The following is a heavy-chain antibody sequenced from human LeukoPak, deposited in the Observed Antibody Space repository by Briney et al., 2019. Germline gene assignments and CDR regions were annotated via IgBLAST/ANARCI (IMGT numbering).Heavy chain of an antibody. J-gene: IGHJ4*02. CDR2: INPNSGGT. CDR3: ARSPHILTGENFDY. CDR1: GYSFTAYY. Sequence: DSVKVSCKASGYSFTAYYMHWVRQAPGQGLEWMGWINPNSGGTNYAQKFQGRVTMTRDTSITTAYMEMSRLRSDDTALYYCARSPHILTGENFDYWGQGTLVTVSS. V-gene: IGHV1-2*02. D-gene: IGHD3-9*01.